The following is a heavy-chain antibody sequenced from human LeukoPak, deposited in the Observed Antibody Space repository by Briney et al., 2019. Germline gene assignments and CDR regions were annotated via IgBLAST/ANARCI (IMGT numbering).Heavy chain of an antibody. J-gene: IGHJ3*02. Sequence: GGSLRLSCAASGFTFSSYAMSWVRQAPGKGLEWVSAISGSGGSTYYADSVKGRFTISRDNSKNTLYLQMNSLRAEDTAVYYCAKGSSTSCYGSCAFDIWGQGTMVTVSS. D-gene: IGHD2-2*01. CDR3: AKGSSTSCYGSCAFDI. CDR2: ISGSGGST. V-gene: IGHV3-23*01. CDR1: GFTFSSYA.